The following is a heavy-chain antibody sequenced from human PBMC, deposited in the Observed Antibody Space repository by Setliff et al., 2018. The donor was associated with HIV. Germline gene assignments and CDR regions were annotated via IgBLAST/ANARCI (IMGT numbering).Heavy chain of an antibody. J-gene: IGHJ4*02. V-gene: IGHV4-38-2*01. Sequence: SLTCAVSGYSISSGYYWGWIRQPPGKGLEWTGSIYHSGSTYYNPSLKSRVTISVDTSKNQFSLKLSSVTAADTAVYYCARPGKAYDSSGYWGYWGQGTLVTVSS. CDR1: GYSISSGYY. CDR3: ARPGKAYDSSGYWGY. CDR2: IYHSGST. D-gene: IGHD3-22*01.